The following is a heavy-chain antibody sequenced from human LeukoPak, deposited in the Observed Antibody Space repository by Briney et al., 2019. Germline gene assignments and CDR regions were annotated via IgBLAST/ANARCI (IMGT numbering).Heavy chain of an antibody. Sequence: VKVSCKAPGDTLITHYISWVRQAPGQGLEWVGRIVPVIGVATYAQSLQGRVIITADRSTNTAYMELSSLRFEDSAVYFCARHSSRGHYYDFDFWGQGSLVTVSS. V-gene: IGHV1-69*02. CDR1: GDTLITHY. D-gene: IGHD3-22*01. CDR3: ARHSSRGHYYDFDF. J-gene: IGHJ4*02. CDR2: IVPVIGVA.